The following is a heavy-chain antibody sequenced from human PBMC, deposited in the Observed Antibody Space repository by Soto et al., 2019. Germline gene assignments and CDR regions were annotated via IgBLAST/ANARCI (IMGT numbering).Heavy chain of an antibody. CDR1: GGSISSYY. CDR3: GRSFGVAAAGPFDY. D-gene: IGHD6-13*01. J-gene: IGHJ4*02. Sequence: TSETLSLTCTVSGGSISSYYWSWIRQHPGKGLEWIGYIYYSGSTYYNPSLKSRVTISVDTSKNQFSLKLSSVTAADTAVYYCGRSFGVAAAGPFDYWGQGTLVTVSS. V-gene: IGHV4-59*06. CDR2: IYYSGST.